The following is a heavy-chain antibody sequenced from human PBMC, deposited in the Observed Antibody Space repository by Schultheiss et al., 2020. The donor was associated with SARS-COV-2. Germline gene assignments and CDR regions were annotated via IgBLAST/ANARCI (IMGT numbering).Heavy chain of an antibody. D-gene: IGHD4-17*01. CDR3: ARDLAEYYGDQAYYYYYYMDV. CDR1: GFTFSSYW. J-gene: IGHJ6*03. V-gene: IGHV3-74*01. Sequence: GGSLRLSCAASGFTFSSYWMHWVRQAPGKGLVWVSRINSDGSSTSYADSVKGRFTISRDNAKNTLYLQMNSLRAEDTAVYYCARDLAEYYGDQAYYYYYYMDVWGKGTTVTVSS. CDR2: INSDGSST.